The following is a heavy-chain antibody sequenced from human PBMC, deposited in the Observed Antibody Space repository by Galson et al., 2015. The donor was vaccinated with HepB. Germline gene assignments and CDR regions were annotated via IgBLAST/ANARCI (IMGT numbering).Heavy chain of an antibody. Sequence: SLRLSCAASGFTFSSYEMNWVRQAPGKGLEWVSYISSSGSTIYYADSVKGRFTISRDNAKNSLYLQMNSLRAEDTAVYYCAREVDCSGGSCYLGYYYGMDVWGQGTTVTVSS. D-gene: IGHD2-15*01. CDR1: GFTFSSYE. CDR2: ISSSGSTI. V-gene: IGHV3-48*03. J-gene: IGHJ6*02. CDR3: AREVDCSGGSCYLGYYYGMDV.